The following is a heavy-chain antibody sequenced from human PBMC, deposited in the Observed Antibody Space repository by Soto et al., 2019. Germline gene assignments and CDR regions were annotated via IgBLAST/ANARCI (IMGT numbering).Heavy chain of an antibody. J-gene: IGHJ6*02. V-gene: IGHV5-10-1*01. D-gene: IGHD6-6*01. Sequence: GESLKISCKGSGYSFTSYWISWVRQMPGKGLEWMGRIDPSDSYTNYSPSFQGHVTISADKSISTAYLQWSSLKASDTAMYYCARSPSIAARYYGMDVWGQGTTVTVS. CDR3: ARSPSIAARYYGMDV. CDR2: IDPSDSYT. CDR1: GYSFTSYW.